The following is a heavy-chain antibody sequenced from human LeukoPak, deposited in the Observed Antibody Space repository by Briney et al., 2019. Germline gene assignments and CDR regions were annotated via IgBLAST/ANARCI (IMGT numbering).Heavy chain of an antibody. V-gene: IGHV3-21*01. CDR3: ARDSEAS. J-gene: IGHJ4*02. D-gene: IGHD3-10*01. CDR2: ISSSNYI. CDR1: GFTFSSYS. Sequence: GGSLRLSCAASGFTFSSYSMNWVRQAPGKGLEWVSSISSSNYIYYADSVKGRFTISRDNAKNSLYLQMNSLRAEDTAVYYCARDSEASWGQGTLVTVSS.